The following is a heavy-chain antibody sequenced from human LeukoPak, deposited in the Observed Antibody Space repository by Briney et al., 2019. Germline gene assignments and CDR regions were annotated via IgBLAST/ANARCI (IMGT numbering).Heavy chain of an antibody. D-gene: IGHD3-9*01. V-gene: IGHV2-70*01. CDR2: IDWDDDK. Sequence: SGPTLVNPTQTLTLTCTFPGFSLSTSGMCVSWIRQPPGKALEWLALIDWDDDKYYSTSLKTRLTISKDTSKNQVVLTMTNMDPVDTATYYCARQYYDILTGDYYFDYWGQGTLVTVSS. CDR3: ARQYYDILTGDYYFDY. J-gene: IGHJ4*02. CDR1: GFSLSTSGMC.